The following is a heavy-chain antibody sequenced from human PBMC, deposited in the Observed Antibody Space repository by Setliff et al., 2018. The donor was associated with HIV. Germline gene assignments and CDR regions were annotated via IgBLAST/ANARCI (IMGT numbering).Heavy chain of an antibody. J-gene: IGHJ4*02. CDR3: ARDQSDWFY. Sequence: PSETLSLTCAVYGGSFSGYYWSWIRQPPGKGLEWIGEINHSGSTHYNPSLKRRVTISIDKSKKQFSLKLNSVTAADTAVYYCARDQSDWFYWGQGTLVTVSS. CDR2: INHSGST. V-gene: IGHV4-34*01. CDR1: GGSFSGYY. D-gene: IGHD3-3*01.